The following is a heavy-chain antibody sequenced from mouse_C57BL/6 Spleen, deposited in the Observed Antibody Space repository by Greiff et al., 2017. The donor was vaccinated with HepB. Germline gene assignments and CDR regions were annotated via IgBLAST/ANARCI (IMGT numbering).Heavy chain of an antibody. D-gene: IGHD1-1*01. CDR3: ARSPYYGSSYDWYFDV. CDR2: IDPNSGGT. Sequence: QVQLKQPGAELVKPGASVKLSCKASGYTFTSYWMHWVKQRPGRGLEWIGRIDPNSGGTKYNEKFKSKATLTVDKPSSTAYMQLSSLTSEDSAVYYCARSPYYGSSYDWYFDVWGTGTTVTVSS. V-gene: IGHV1-72*01. J-gene: IGHJ1*03. CDR1: GYTFTSYW.